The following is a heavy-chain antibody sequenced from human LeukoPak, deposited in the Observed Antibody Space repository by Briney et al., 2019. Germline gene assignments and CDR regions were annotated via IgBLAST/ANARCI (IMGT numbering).Heavy chain of an antibody. CDR2: IFHSGTT. Sequence: SETLSLTCTVSGYSISSGYYWGWIRQPPGKGLEWIGSIFHSGTTYYNPSLKSRVTISLDTSKNQFSLKLSSVTAADTAVYYCARVPRVWGSYRYGGIYYFDYWGQGTLVTVSS. V-gene: IGHV4-38-2*02. J-gene: IGHJ4*02. CDR1: GYSISSGYY. D-gene: IGHD3-16*02. CDR3: ARVPRVWGSYRYGGIYYFDY.